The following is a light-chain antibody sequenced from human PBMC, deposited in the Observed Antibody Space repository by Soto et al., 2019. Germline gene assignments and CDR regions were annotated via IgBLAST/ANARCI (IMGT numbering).Light chain of an antibody. CDR1: QSVSSSY. CDR3: HQYGSSPLFT. V-gene: IGKV3-20*01. J-gene: IGKJ3*01. CDR2: GPS. Sequence: EIMLTQSPGTLSLSPGERATLSCRPTQSVSSSYLAWYQQKSGQAPRLLIYGPSNRATGIPDRFCGSGSGTHFALSISRLEPGDFAVYYCHQYGSSPLFTFGPGTKVDIK.